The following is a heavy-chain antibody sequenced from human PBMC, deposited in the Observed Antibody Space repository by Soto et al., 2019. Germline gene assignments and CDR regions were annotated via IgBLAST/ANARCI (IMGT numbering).Heavy chain of an antibody. CDR1: GGTFSSYA. CDR3: ARGRGYDSSGYSPSNWFDP. J-gene: IGHJ5*02. D-gene: IGHD3-22*01. V-gene: IGHV1-69*06. CDR2: IITIFGTA. Sequence: QVQLVQSGAEVKKPGSSVKVSCKASGGTFSSYAISWVRQAPGQGLEWMGGIITIFGTANYAQKFQGRVTITADKSTSTAYMELSSLRSEDTAVYCCARGRGYDSSGYSPSNWFDPWGQGTLVTVS.